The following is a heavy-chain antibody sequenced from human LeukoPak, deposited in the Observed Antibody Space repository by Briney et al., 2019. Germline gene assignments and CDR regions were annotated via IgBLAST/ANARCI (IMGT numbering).Heavy chain of an antibody. CDR3: AKLGVVITNAFDI. CDR2: ISWNSGSI. V-gene: IGHV3-9*01. J-gene: IGHJ3*02. CDR1: GFTFDDYA. Sequence: GGSLRLSCAASGFTFDDYAMHWVRQAPGKGLEWASGISWNSGSIGYADSVKGRFTISRDNAKNSLYLQMNSLRAEDTALYYCAKLGVVITNAFDIWGQGTMVTVSS. D-gene: IGHD3-22*01.